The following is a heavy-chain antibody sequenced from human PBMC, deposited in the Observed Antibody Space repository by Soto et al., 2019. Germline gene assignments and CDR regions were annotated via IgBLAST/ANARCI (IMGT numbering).Heavy chain of an antibody. V-gene: IGHV4-34*01. CDR1: GGSFRGYY. Sequence: SETLSLTCAVYGGSFRGYYWGWIRQPPGTGLEWIGEINHSGSTNYNPSLKSRVTISVDTSKNQFSLKLSSVTAADTAVYYCARGTYYYGSGSYLGWGQGTLVTVSS. CDR2: INHSGST. CDR3: ARGTYYYGSGSYLG. J-gene: IGHJ4*02. D-gene: IGHD3-10*01.